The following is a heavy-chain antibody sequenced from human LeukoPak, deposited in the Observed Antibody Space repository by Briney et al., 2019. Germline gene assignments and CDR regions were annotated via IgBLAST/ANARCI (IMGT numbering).Heavy chain of an antibody. CDR3: ARAWEGYYYMDV. CDR1: GGSISTYY. V-gene: IGHV4-59*01. CDR2: IYYTGST. J-gene: IGHJ6*03. D-gene: IGHD1-26*01. Sequence: SETLSLTCTVSGGSISTYYWSWIRQPPGKALEWIGYIYYTGSTTYNPSLKRRVSISVDTSKNQFSLKLTSVTAADTAVYYCARAWEGYYYMDVWRKGTTVTVSS.